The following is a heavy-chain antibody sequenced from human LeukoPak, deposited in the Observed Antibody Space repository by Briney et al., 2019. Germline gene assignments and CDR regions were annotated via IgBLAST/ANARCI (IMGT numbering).Heavy chain of an antibody. CDR3: AREPVGMATTWGAFDI. CDR2: IKQDGSEK. V-gene: IGHV3-7*03. CDR1: GFTFSSYW. J-gene: IGHJ3*02. Sequence: PGGSLRLSCAASGFTFSSYWMSWVRQAPGKGLEWVANIKQDGSEKYYVDSVKGRFTISRDNAKNSLYLQMNSLRAEDTAVYYCAREPVGMATTWGAFDIWGQGTMVTVSS. D-gene: IGHD5-24*01.